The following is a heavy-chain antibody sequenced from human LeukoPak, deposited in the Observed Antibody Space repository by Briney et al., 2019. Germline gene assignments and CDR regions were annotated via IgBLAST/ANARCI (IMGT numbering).Heavy chain of an antibody. V-gene: IGHV1-2*02. Sequence: ASVKVSCKASGYTFTGYYMHWVRQAPGQGLERMGWINPNSGGKNYAQKFQGRVTMTRDTSISTAYMELSRLRSDDTAVYYCAHGGYGYNWFDPWGQGTLVTVSS. J-gene: IGHJ5*02. CDR3: AHGGYGYNWFDP. D-gene: IGHD5-12*01. CDR2: INPNSGGK. CDR1: GYTFTGYY.